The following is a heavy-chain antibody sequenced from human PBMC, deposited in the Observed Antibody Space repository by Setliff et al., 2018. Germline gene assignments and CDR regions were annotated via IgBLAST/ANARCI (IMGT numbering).Heavy chain of an antibody. V-gene: IGHV1-18*01. J-gene: IGHJ6*03. CDR1: GYTFTSYG. D-gene: IGHD3-10*01. CDR3: ARCDGVYYYYMDV. CDR2: ISAYNGNT. Sequence: GASVKVSCKASGYTFTSYGISWVRQAPGQGLEWMGWISAYNGNTNYAQKFQGWVTMTRDTSISTAYMELSRLRSDDTAVYYCARCDGVYYYYMDVWGKGTTVTVSS.